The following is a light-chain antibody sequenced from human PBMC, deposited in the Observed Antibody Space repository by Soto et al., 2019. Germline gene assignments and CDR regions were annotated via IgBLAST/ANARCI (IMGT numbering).Light chain of an antibody. CDR3: QQYNNWPPWT. Sequence: EIVMTQSPATLSVSPGERATLSYRASQSVSSNLAWYQQKPGQAPRLLIYGASTRATGIPARFSGSGSGTDFTHTISSLQSEDLAVYYCQQYNNWPPWTFGQGTKVEIK. J-gene: IGKJ1*01. CDR2: GAS. V-gene: IGKV3-15*01. CDR1: QSVSSN.